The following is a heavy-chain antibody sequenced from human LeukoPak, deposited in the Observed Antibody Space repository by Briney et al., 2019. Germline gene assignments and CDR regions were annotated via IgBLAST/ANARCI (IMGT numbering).Heavy chain of an antibody. CDR1: GLTFSSYA. CDR3: AKRSTPGGYYFDY. J-gene: IGHJ4*02. V-gene: IGHV3-23*01. D-gene: IGHD3-10*01. CDR2: ISGSGGST. Sequence: PGGSLRLSCAASGLTFSSYAMSWVRQAPGKGLEWVSAISGSGGSTYYADSVKGRFTISRDNSKNTLYLQMNSLRAEDTAVYYCAKRSTPGGYYFDYWGQGTLVTVSS.